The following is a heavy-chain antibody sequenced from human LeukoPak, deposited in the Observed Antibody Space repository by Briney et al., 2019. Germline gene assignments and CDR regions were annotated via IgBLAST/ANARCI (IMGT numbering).Heavy chain of an antibody. D-gene: IGHD1/OR15-1a*01. J-gene: IGHJ5*02. Sequence: SETLSLTCTVSGDSISSSGFYWGWIRQPPGKGLKWIGSISHSGSTYYNPSLKSRVTISVDTSKNQFSLKLSSVTAADTAIYYCAKNNGGARNHWFDPWGQGTLVTVSS. CDR1: GDSISSSGFY. CDR3: AKNNGGARNHWFDP. V-gene: IGHV4-39*07. CDR2: ISHSGST.